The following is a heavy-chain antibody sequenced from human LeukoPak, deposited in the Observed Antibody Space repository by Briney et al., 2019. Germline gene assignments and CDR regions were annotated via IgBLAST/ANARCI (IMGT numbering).Heavy chain of an antibody. CDR3: AREEMATIMDY. Sequence: SGPTLVNPTQTLTLTCTFSGFSLSTSGVGVGWIRQPPGKALEWLALIYWNDDKRYSPSLKSRLTTTKDTSKNQVVLTMTNMDPVDTATYYCAREEMATIMDYWGQGTLVTVSS. D-gene: IGHD5-24*01. J-gene: IGHJ4*02. CDR1: GFSLSTSGVG. V-gene: IGHV2-5*01. CDR2: IYWNDDK.